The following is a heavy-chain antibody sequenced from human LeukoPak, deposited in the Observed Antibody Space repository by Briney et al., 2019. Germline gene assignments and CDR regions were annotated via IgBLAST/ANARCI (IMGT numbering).Heavy chain of an antibody. D-gene: IGHD2-8*02. J-gene: IGHJ4*02. CDR2: INPTGTGT. V-gene: IGHV1-46*01. Sequence: ASVKVSCKASGYTFSNYYMHWVRQAPGQGLEWMGLINPTGTGTNYAQKFRGRVTLTRDTSTTSVYMELSSLRSEDSAVYYCAREESGGYFDYWGQGTLVTVSS. CDR1: GYTFSNYY. CDR3: AREESGGYFDY.